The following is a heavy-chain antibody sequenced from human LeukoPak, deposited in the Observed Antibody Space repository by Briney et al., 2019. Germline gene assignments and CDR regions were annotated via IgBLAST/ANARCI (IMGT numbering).Heavy chain of an antibody. D-gene: IGHD6-19*01. CDR3: ARCSGWFLYYFDY. CDR2: INHSGST. J-gene: IGHJ4*02. V-gene: IGHV4-34*01. CDR1: GGSFSGYY. Sequence: SETLSLTCAVYGGSFSGYYWSWIRQPPGKGLEWIGEINHSGSTNYNPSLKSRVTISVDTSKNQFSLKLSSVTAADTAVYYCARCSGWFLYYFDYWGQGTLVTVSS.